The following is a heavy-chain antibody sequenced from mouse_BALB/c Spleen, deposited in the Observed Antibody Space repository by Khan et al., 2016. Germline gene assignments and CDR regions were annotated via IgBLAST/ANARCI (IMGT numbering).Heavy chain of an antibody. CDR2: ILPGSGST. J-gene: IGHJ4*01. Sequence: QVQLQQSGAELMKPGASVKISCKASGYTFSSYWIEWVKQRPGHGLEWIGEILPGSGSTNYNEKFKGKATFTADTSSNTAYMQLSSLTSEDSAVYYCARGTTGGYAMDYWGQGTSVTVSS. V-gene: IGHV1-9*01. CDR1: GYTFSSYW. CDR3: ARGTTGGYAMDY. D-gene: IGHD2-12*01.